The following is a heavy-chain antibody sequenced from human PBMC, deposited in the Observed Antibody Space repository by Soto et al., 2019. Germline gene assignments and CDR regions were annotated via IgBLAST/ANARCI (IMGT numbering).Heavy chain of an antibody. J-gene: IGHJ1*01. CDR3: ARVRYYYDSSGSGFQH. CDR1: GFTFNYYA. V-gene: IGHV3-23*01. D-gene: IGHD3-22*01. Sequence: GGSLRLSCAASGFTFNYYAMSWVRQAPGQGLEWVSTIGGSGAASYYADSVKGRFTISRDNSRNTVYLQMNSLRAEDTAVYYCARVRYYYDSSGSGFQHWGQGTLVTVSS. CDR2: IGGSGAAS.